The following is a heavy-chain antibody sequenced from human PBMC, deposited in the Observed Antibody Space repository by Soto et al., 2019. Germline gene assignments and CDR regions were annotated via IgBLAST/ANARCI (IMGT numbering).Heavy chain of an antibody. CDR3: ARDPGVAGTSIFDY. D-gene: IGHD1-1*01. CDR2: ISYDGSNK. J-gene: IGHJ4*02. CDR1: GFTFSDYY. V-gene: IGHV3-30-3*01. Sequence: HPGGSLRLSCAASGFTFSDYYMSWIRQPPGKGLEWVAVISYDGSNKYYADSVKGRFTISRDNSKNTLYLQMNSLRAEDTAVYYCARDPGVAGTSIFDYWGQGTLVTVSS.